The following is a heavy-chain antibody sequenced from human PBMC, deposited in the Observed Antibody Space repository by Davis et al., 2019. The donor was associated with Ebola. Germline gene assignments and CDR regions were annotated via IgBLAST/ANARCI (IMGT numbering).Heavy chain of an antibody. Sequence: GESLKISCNGSGYSFTSYWIGWVRQLPGKGLEWMGIIYPGDSDTRYSPSFQGQVTISADKSISTAYLQWSSLKASDTAMYYCARRKPYSSSWGISYYFDYWGQGTLVTVSS. V-gene: IGHV5-51*01. CDR2: IYPGDSDT. CDR1: GYSFTSYW. CDR3: ARRKPYSSSWGISYYFDY. D-gene: IGHD6-13*01. J-gene: IGHJ4*02.